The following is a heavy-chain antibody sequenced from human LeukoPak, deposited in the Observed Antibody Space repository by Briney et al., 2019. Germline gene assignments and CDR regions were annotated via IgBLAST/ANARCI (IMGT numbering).Heavy chain of an antibody. CDR1: GGSINSWGYF. Sequence: SETLSLTCTVSGGSINSWGYFGTWIRQHPGKGLEWIGYIYDSGGTNYNPSLKSRAIISVDTSKNQFSLNLSSVTAADTAVYYCARGVGRTGDRTRTLFDNGGRGTLVPVSS. J-gene: IGHJ4*02. D-gene: IGHD7-27*01. V-gene: IGHV4-31*03. CDR3: ARGVGRTGDRTRTLFDN. CDR2: IYDSGGT.